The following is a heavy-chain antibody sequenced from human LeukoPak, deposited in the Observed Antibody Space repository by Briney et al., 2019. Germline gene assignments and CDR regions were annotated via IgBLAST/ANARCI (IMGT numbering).Heavy chain of an antibody. Sequence: SETQSLTCTVSGGSISSGGYYWSWIRQHPGKGLEWIGYIYYSGSTYYNPSLKSRVTISVDRSKNQFSLKLSSVTAADTAVYYCARGTGYDPTFDYWGQGTLVTVSS. D-gene: IGHD5-12*01. V-gene: IGHV4-31*03. J-gene: IGHJ4*02. CDR1: GGSISSGGYY. CDR2: IYYSGST. CDR3: ARGTGYDPTFDY.